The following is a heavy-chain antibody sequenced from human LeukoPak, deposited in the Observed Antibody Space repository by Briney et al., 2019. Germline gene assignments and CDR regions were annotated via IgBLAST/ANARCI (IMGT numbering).Heavy chain of an antibody. V-gene: IGHV3-7*01. CDR3: AKLLRDVTIYDF. CDR2: INQDQSRK. Sequence: GGSLRLSCAASGFTFRNWMSWVRQAPGKGLEWVASINQDQSRKFYVDSVRGRFTVSRDNAQNSLFLQPNSLRAEDTGFYYCAKLLRDVTIYDFWGQGALVTVSS. CDR1: GFTFRNW. J-gene: IGHJ4*01. D-gene: IGHD4-23*01.